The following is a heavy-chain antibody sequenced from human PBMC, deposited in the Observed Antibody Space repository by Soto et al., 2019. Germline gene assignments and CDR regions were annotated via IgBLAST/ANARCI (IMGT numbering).Heavy chain of an antibody. D-gene: IGHD3-3*01. Sequence: QMQLVQSGPEVKKPGTSVKVSCKASGFTFTSSAVQWVRQARGQRLEWIGWIVVGSGNINYAQKFQERVTITRDMSTSTAYMELSSLRSEDTAVYYCAAGGSYYDFWSGYYPYDYWGQGTLVTVSS. CDR3: AAGGSYYDFWSGYYPYDY. CDR1: GFTFTSSA. V-gene: IGHV1-58*01. CDR2: IVVGSGNI. J-gene: IGHJ4*02.